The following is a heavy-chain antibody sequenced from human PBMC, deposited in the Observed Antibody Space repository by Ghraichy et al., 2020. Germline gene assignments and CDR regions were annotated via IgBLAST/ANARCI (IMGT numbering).Heavy chain of an antibody. CDR1: GFTFSSYG. CDR2: IRYDGSNK. CDR3: AKDSRYSNYFPLFGC. D-gene: IGHD4-11*01. J-gene: IGHJ4*02. Sequence: GGSLRLSCAASGFTFSSYGMHWVRQAPGKGLEWVAFIRYDGSNKYYADSVKGRFTISRDNSKNTLYLQMNSLRAEDTAVYYCAKDSRYSNYFPLFGCWGQGTLVTVSS. V-gene: IGHV3-30*02.